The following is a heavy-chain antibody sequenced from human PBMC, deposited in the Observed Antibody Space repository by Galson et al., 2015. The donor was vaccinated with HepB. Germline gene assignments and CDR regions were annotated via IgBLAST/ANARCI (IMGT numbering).Heavy chain of an antibody. CDR1: GFTFSSYS. CDR3: AREDTVTTTGFDY. J-gene: IGHJ4*02. V-gene: IGHV3-21*01. Sequence: SLRLSCAASGFTFSSYSMNWVRQAPGKGLEWVSSISSSSSYIYYADSVKGRFTISRDNSKNTLYLQMNSLRAEDTAVYYCAREDTVTTTGFDYWGQGTLVTVSS. D-gene: IGHD4-17*01. CDR2: ISSSSSYI.